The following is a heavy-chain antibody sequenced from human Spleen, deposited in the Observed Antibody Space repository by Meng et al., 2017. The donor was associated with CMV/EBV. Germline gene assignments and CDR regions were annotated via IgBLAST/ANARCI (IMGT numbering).Heavy chain of an antibody. CDR2: TYYRSKWYN. J-gene: IGHJ6*02. D-gene: IGHD2-15*01. CDR1: GDSVSSDSVS. Sequence: SQTLSLTCAISGDSVSSDSVSWNWIRQSPSSGLEWLGRTYYRSKWYNDYAESVKSRIIINADTSKNHFSLHLNSVTPEDTAVYYCARDVDTTTPRSDYYYGMDLWGQGTAVPSP. CDR3: ARDVDTTTPRSDYYYGMDL. V-gene: IGHV6-1*01.